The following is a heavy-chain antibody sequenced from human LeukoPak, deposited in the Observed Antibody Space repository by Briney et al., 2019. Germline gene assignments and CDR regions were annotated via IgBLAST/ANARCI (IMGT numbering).Heavy chain of an antibody. CDR1: GFTFSNYA. D-gene: IGHD7-27*01. CDR2: ISGSSDNT. J-gene: IGHJ4*02. V-gene: IGHV3-23*01. Sequence: GESLRLSCEASGFTFSNYAMSWVRQAPGKGLEWVSSISGSSDNTNYADSVKGRFTISRDNSKNIPYLQMNSLTAEDTAVYWCAKDPINWGSIYFDCWGQGTLVTVSS. CDR3: AKDPINWGSIYFDC.